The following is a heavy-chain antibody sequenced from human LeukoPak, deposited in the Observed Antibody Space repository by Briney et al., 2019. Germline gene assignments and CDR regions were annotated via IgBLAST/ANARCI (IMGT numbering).Heavy chain of an antibody. J-gene: IGHJ4*02. CDR2: ISGSGCST. Sequence: GGSLRLSCAASEFTFSSYAMSWVRQTPGKGLEWVSGISGSGCSTYYADSVKGRVTISRDNSKNTLYLQMNSLRAEDTAVYYCAKDQHFEISNYDYWGQGTLVTVSS. D-gene: IGHD3-9*01. CDR3: AKDQHFEISNYDY. V-gene: IGHV3-23*01. CDR1: EFTFSSYA.